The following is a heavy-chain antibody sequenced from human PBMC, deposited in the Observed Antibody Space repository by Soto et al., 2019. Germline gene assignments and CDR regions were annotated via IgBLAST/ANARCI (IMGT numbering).Heavy chain of an antibody. J-gene: IGHJ4*02. CDR3: ARALGRYTKVPVAL. Sequence: GGSLRLSRGDSGLTFIIYTVSLSLTAPGKGLEWVSSIRTNSTYRFYADSVKGRFIISRDNAKLSLYLQMNRLRAEDTAGYYCARALGRYTKVPVALWVKGTLVTVSS. CDR2: IRTNSTYR. D-gene: IGHD3-9*01. CDR1: GLTFIIYT. V-gene: IGHV3-21*01.